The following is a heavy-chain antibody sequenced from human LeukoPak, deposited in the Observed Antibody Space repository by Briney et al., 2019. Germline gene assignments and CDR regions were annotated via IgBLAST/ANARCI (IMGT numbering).Heavy chain of an antibody. J-gene: IGHJ3*01. CDR3: ASSGSFLPGGAFDF. V-gene: IGHV1-24*01. Sequence: GASVKVSCKISGYTLTELSMHWVRQAPGKGLEWMGGFDPEDGETIYAQKFQGRVTMTEDTSTDTAYMELSSLRSEDTAVYYCASSGSFLPGGAFDFWGQGTMVTVSS. CDR1: GYTLTELS. CDR2: FDPEDGET. D-gene: IGHD1-26*01.